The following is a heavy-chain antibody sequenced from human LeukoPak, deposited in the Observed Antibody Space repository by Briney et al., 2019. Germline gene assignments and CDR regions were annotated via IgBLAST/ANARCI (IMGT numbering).Heavy chain of an antibody. CDR1: GLPFSSYG. D-gene: IGHD6-13*01. J-gene: IGHJ4*02. Sequence: GGSLSLSGAGPGLPFSSYGMHWSRQLQGKGREGVAFIRYDGSNKYYADSVKGRFTISRDNSKNTLYLQMNSLRAEDTAVYYCAKDSIAAAGPPYFDYWGQGTLVTVSP. V-gene: IGHV3-30*02. CDR2: IRYDGSNK. CDR3: AKDSIAAAGPPYFDY.